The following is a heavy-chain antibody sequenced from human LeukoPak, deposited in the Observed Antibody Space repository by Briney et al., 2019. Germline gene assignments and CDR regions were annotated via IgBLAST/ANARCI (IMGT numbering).Heavy chain of an antibody. CDR1: RDTFSSYT. J-gene: IGHJ4*02. CDR2: IIPILGIA. Sequence: SVKVSCKASRDTFSSYTISWVRQAPGRGLEWMGRIIPILGIANYAQKFQGRVTITADKSTSTAYIELISLRSEDTAVYYCARDYGDYSYYFDYWGQGTPVTVSS. CDR3: ARDYGDYSYYFDY. D-gene: IGHD4-17*01. V-gene: IGHV1-69*04.